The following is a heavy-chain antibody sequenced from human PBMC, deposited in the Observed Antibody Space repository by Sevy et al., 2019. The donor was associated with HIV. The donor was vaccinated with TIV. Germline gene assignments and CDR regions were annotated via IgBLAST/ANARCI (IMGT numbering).Heavy chain of an antibody. Sequence: GGSLRLSCASSGFTSTPYAVAWVRQAPGKGLEWVAAISGSGSITYYTDSMKARLIISRDRTNNTVYLQMKRLRAEDNTLYYCAIDRYYFDSSCYYYHLDAFDIWGRGTMVTVSS. V-gene: IGHV3-23*01. CDR1: GFTSTPYA. D-gene: IGHD3-22*01. CDR2: ISGSGSIT. CDR3: AIDRYYFDSSCYYYHLDAFDI. J-gene: IGHJ3*02.